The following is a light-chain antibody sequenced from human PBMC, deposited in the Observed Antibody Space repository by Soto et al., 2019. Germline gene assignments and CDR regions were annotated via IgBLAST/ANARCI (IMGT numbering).Light chain of an antibody. CDR3: QQHNNWPPWT. CDR1: QSVSSN. CDR2: GAS. V-gene: IGKV3-15*01. Sequence: EIVMTQSPATLSVSPGERATLSCRASQSVSSNLAWYQQKPGQAPRLLMYGASTRATGNPDRFIGSGSGTEFTLTISTLQSEDFPVYYCQQHNNWPPWTFGQGPKVDIK. J-gene: IGKJ1*01.